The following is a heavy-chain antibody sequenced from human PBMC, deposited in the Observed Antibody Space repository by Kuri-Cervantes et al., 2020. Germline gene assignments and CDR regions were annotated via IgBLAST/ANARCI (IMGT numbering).Heavy chain of an antibody. J-gene: IGHJ4*02. V-gene: IGHV3-23*01. Sequence: GGSLRLSCAASGFTFSSYAMSWVRQAPGKGLEWVSAISGSGGSTYYADSVKGRFTISRDNSKNTLYLQMNSLRAEDTAVYFCAKDKNDYGEQYFDYWGQGTLVTVSS. CDR2: ISGSGGST. D-gene: IGHD4-17*01. CDR1: GFTFSSYA. CDR3: AKDKNDYGEQYFDY.